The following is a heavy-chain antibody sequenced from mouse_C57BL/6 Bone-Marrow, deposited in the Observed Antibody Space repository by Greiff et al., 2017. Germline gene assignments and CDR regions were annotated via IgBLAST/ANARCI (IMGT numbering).Heavy chain of an antibody. CDR1: GYTFTSYW. V-gene: IGHV1-59*01. D-gene: IGHD6-1*01. Sequence: VQLQQPGAELVRPGTSVKLSCKASGYTFTSYWMHWVKQRPGQGLEWIGVIDPSDSYTNYNQKFKGKATLTVDTSSSTAYMQLSSLTSEDSAVYYCARSLSYCDYGGQGTTLTVSS. CDR2: IDPSDSYT. J-gene: IGHJ2*01. CDR3: ARSLSYCDY.